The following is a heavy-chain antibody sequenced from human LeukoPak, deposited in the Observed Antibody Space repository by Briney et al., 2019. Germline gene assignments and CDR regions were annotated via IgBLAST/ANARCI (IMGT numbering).Heavy chain of an antibody. CDR1: GYTFTGYY. J-gene: IGHJ4*02. CDR3: ARDKSHDYGDYDY. Sequence: ASVKVSRKASGYTFTGYYMHWVRQAPGQGLEWVGWINPNSGGTNYVQKFQGRVTMTRDTSISTAYMELSRLRSDDTAVYYCARDKSHDYGDYDYWGQGTLVTVSS. D-gene: IGHD4-17*01. CDR2: INPNSGGT. V-gene: IGHV1-2*02.